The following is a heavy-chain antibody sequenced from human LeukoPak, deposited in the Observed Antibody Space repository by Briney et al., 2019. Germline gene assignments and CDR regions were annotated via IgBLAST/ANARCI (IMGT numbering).Heavy chain of an antibody. D-gene: IGHD2-15*01. Sequence: GGSPRLSCAASGFTFSSYGMHWVRQAPGKGLEWVAVISYDGSNKYYADSVKGRFTISRDNSKNTLYLQMNSLRAEDTAVYYCAKDISAASYYYYGLDVWGQGTTVTVSS. CDR1: GFTFSSYG. CDR2: ISYDGSNK. V-gene: IGHV3-30*18. CDR3: AKDISAASYYYYGLDV. J-gene: IGHJ6*02.